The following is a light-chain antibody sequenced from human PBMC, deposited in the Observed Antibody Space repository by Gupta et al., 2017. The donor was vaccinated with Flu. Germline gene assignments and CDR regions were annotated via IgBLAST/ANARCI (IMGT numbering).Light chain of an antibody. V-gene: IGLV2-11*01. J-gene: IGLJ1*01. CDR1: RGDIGTYNC. CDR3: CSFAGSSYV. Sequence: QSALTPPRPVSGSPGQSVTISCTGSRGDIGTYNCVSWYQQHPGKAPRLLIFPINDRPSGVPDRFSGSQSGYTASLTISGLQADDEADYYCCSFAGSSYVFGAGTRVTVL. CDR2: PIN.